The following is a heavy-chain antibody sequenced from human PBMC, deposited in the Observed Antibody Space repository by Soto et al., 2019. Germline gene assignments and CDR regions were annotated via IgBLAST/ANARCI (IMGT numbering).Heavy chain of an antibody. CDR1: GGSISSSNW. CDR3: ARPPQGSSHFDL. J-gene: IGHJ2*01. Sequence: QVQLQESGPGLVMPSGTLSLTCAVSGGSISSSNWWSWVRQPPGKGLEWIGGIFHSGSTNYNPSLKRRFTISVDRSKNQFSLKLTSATAADTAVYYCARPPQGSSHFDLWGRGTLVTVSS. D-gene: IGHD6-6*01. V-gene: IGHV4-4*02. CDR2: IFHSGST.